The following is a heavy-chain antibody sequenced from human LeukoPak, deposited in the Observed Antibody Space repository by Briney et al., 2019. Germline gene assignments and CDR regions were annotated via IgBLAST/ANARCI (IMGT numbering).Heavy chain of an antibody. D-gene: IGHD2-15*01. CDR3: ARAGGYCGRISCPYYFDY. Sequence: ASVKVSCKASGYTFTSYDINWVRQATGQGLEWMGWMNPTSGNTGYAQKFQGRVTMTRNTSISTAYMELSSLRSEDKAVYYCARAGGYCGRISCPYYFDYWGQGSLVAVSS. J-gene: IGHJ4*02. V-gene: IGHV1-8*01. CDR2: MNPTSGNT. CDR1: GYTFTSYD.